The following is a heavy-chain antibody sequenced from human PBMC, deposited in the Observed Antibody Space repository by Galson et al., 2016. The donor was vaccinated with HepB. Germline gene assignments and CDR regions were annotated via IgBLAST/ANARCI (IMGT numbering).Heavy chain of an antibody. Sequence: SLRLSCATSGFTFNTYAMAWVRQAPGKGLEWVSDVSGSGSSTAHAGSVKGRFTISRDNSRSTLYLQMNSLRDEDTARYYCVKQTVYYYVEALHIWGQGKMVTVFS. CDR2: VSGSGSST. D-gene: IGHD3-10*02. V-gene: IGHV3-23*01. J-gene: IGHJ3*02. CDR3: VKQTVYYYVEALHI. CDR1: GFTFNTYA.